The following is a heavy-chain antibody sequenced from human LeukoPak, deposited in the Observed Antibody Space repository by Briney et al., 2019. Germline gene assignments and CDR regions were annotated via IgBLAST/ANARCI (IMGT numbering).Heavy chain of an antibody. V-gene: IGHV3-30-3*01. J-gene: IGHJ4*02. CDR2: ISYDGSNK. D-gene: IGHD4-23*01. CDR1: GFTFSSYA. Sequence: GGSLRLSCAAAGFTFSSYAMHWVRQAPGKGLEWVAVISYDGSNKYYADSVKGRFTISRDNSKNTLYLQMNSLRAEDTAVYYCARDDLYGGNSDGLDSWGQGTLVTVSS. CDR3: ARDDLYGGNSDGLDS.